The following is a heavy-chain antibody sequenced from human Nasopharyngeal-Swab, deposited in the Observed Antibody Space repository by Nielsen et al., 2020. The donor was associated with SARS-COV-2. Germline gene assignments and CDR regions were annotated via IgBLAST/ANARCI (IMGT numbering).Heavy chain of an antibody. V-gene: IGHV1-69*13. CDR2: IIPIFGTA. Sequence: SVKVSCKASGGTFSSYAISWVRQAPGQGLEWMGGIIPIFGTANYAQKFQGRVTITADESTSTAYMELRSLRSDDTAVYYCARDLTERDYYGMDVWGQGTTVTVSS. CDR1: GGTFSSYA. J-gene: IGHJ6*02. D-gene: IGHD1-14*01. CDR3: ARDLTERDYYGMDV.